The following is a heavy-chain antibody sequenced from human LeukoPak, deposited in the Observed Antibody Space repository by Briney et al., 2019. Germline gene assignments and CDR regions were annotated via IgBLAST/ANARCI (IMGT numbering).Heavy chain of an antibody. Sequence: SETLSLTCAVYGGSFSGYYWSWIRQPPGKGLGWIGEINHSGGTNYIPSLKSRVTISVDTSKNQFSLQLSSVTAADTAVYYCARGSRRSPSISATATLAFDIWGQGTMVTVSS. CDR1: GGSFSGYY. D-gene: IGHD6-13*01. V-gene: IGHV4-34*01. CDR3: ARGSRRSPSISATATLAFDI. J-gene: IGHJ3*02. CDR2: INHSGGT.